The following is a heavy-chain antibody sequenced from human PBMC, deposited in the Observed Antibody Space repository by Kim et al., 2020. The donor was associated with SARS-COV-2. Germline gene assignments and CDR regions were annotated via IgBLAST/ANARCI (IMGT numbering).Heavy chain of an antibody. Sequence: GGSLRLSCAASGFTFSSYSMNWVRQAPGKGLEWVSYISSSSSSTIYYADSVKGRFTISRDNAKNSLYLQMNSLRDEDTAVYYCASRGKYCSGGSCYSGEYFQHWGQGTLVTVSS. CDR1: GFTFSSYS. CDR2: ISSSSSSTI. CDR3: ASRGKYCSGGSCYSGEYFQH. D-gene: IGHD2-15*01. V-gene: IGHV3-48*02. J-gene: IGHJ1*01.